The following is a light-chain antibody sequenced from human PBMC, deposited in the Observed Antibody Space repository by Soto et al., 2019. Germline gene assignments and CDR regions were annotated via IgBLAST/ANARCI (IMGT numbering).Light chain of an antibody. CDR3: DSYTSSSSYV. CDR1: SSDVGGYKY. Sequence: QSVLTQPASVSGSPGQSITISCTGTSSDVGGYKYVSWYQQHPGKAPKLMIYDVSNRPSGVSDRFSGSKSGNTASLTISGLQSEDEADYYCDSYTSSSSYVFVTGTKAPS. V-gene: IGLV2-14*01. CDR2: DVS. J-gene: IGLJ1*01.